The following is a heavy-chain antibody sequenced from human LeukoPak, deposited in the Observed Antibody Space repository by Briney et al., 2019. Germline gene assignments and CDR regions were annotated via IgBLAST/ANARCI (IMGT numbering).Heavy chain of an antibody. CDR3: ASFMITLGDGMDV. CDR1: GFTFSDYY. V-gene: IGHV3-11*01. CDR2: ISSSGSTI. D-gene: IGHD3-16*01. Sequence: PGGSLRLSCAASGFTFSDYYMSWIRQAPGKGLEWVSYISSSGSTIYYADSVRGRFTISRDNAKNSLYLQMNSLRAEDTAVYYCASFMITLGDGMDVWGQGTTVTVSS. J-gene: IGHJ6*02.